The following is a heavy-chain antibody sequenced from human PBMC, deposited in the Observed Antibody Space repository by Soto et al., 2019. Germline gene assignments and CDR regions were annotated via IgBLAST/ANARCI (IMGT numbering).Heavy chain of an antibody. Sequence: QVQLQQWGAGLLKPSETLSLTCAVYGGSFSGYYWSWIRQPPGKGLEWIGEINHSGSTNYNPSLTSRVTISVHTSKNHFSLKLSSVTAADTAVYYCAREGGCSSTSCYGRRNYYYMDVWGKGTTVTVSS. D-gene: IGHD2-2*01. V-gene: IGHV4-34*01. J-gene: IGHJ6*03. CDR1: GGSFSGYY. CDR3: AREGGCSSTSCYGRRNYYYMDV. CDR2: INHSGST.